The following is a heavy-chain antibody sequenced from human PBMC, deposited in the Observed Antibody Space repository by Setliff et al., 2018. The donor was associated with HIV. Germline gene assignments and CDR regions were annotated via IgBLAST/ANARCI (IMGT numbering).Heavy chain of an antibody. J-gene: IGHJ4*02. V-gene: IGHV4-38-2*02. CDR3: ARLRRIQLWSFDY. CDR2: IYHSGST. CDR1: GYSISSGYY. D-gene: IGHD5-18*01. Sequence: SETLSLTCTVSGYSISSGYYWGWIRQPPGKGLEWIGSIYHSGSTYYNPSLKSRVTISVDTSKNQFSLKLSSVTAADTAVYYCARLRRIQLWSFDYWGRGTLVTV.